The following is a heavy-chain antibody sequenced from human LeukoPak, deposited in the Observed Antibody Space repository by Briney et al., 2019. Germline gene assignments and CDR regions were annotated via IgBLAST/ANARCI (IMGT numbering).Heavy chain of an antibody. CDR1: GFTFSSYN. CDR3: ARGANDFDY. Sequence: GGSLRLSCAASGFTFSSYNMNWVRQAPGKGLEWVSFISSSGSTIYYADSVKGRFTISRDNTKNSLYLQMNSLRADDTAVYFCARGANDFDYWGQGTLVTVSS. V-gene: IGHV3-48*03. CDR2: ISSSGSTI. J-gene: IGHJ4*02.